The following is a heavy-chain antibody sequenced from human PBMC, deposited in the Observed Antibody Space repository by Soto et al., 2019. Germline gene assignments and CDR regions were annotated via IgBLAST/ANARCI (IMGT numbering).Heavy chain of an antibody. CDR2: IYYSGST. CDR3: ARTYYDFWSGYWRWFDL. D-gene: IGHD3-3*01. V-gene: IGHV4-59*01. CDR1: GGSISGYY. Sequence: SETLSLTCTVSGGSISGYYWSWIRQPPGKGLEWIGYIYYSGSTNYNPSLKSRVTISIDTSKNQFSLKLSSVTAADTAVYYCARTYYDFWSGYWRWFDLWGQGTLVTVSS. J-gene: IGHJ5*02.